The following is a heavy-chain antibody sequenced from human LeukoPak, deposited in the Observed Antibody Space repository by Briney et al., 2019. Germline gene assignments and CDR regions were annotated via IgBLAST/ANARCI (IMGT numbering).Heavy chain of an antibody. CDR1: GGSISSVY. Sequence: PSETLSLTCSVSGGSISSVYWSWIRPPLGKGLEWIASIYDRGRTNDNPSIKSRVTISVNTSKTQFSLKLSSATAADTAVYYCARHRLTDGLMDWGQGTLVTVSS. J-gene: IGHJ4*02. CDR2: IYDRGRT. V-gene: IGHV4-59*08. D-gene: IGHD3-9*01. CDR3: ARHRLTDGLMD.